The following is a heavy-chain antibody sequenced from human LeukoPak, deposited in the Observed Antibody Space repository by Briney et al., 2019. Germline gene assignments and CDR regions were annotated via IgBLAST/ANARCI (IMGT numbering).Heavy chain of an antibody. CDR2: IYYSGSN. CDR1: GGSITSYY. J-gene: IGHJ4*02. V-gene: IGHV4-59*01. D-gene: IGHD6-13*01. CDR3: ARSRGYFDY. Sequence: SETLSLTCTVSGGSITSYYWSWIRQPPGQGLEWIGYIYYSGSNNYNPSIKSRVTISVDTSKNQFSLKLSSVTAADTALYYCARSRGYFDYWGQGTLVTVSS.